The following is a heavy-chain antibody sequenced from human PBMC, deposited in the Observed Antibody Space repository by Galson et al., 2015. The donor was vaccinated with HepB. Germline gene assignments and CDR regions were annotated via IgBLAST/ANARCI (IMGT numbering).Heavy chain of an antibody. J-gene: IGHJ4*02. D-gene: IGHD3-10*01. V-gene: IGHV3-30*18. CDR2: ISYDGSNK. CDR1: GFTFSSYV. Sequence: SLRLSCAASGFTFSSYVIHWVRQAPGKGLEWVAIISYDGSNKYYADSVKGRFTISRDNSKNTLDLQMNSLRPEDTAVYYCAKGMKGSGSYYRPPFDYWGQGTLVTVSS. CDR3: AKGMKGSGSYYRPPFDY.